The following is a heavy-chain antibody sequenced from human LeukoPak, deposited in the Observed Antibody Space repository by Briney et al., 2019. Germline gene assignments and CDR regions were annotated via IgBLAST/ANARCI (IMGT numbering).Heavy chain of an antibody. V-gene: IGHV3-23*01. Sequence: GGPLRLSCAASGFTFSSYAMSWVRQAPGKGLEWVSAISGSGGSTYYADSVKGRFTISRDNSKNTLYLQMNSLRAEDTAVYYCAKVDDSSGYYFYYFDYWGQGTLVTVSS. CDR1: GFTFSSYA. CDR3: AKVDDSSGYYFYYFDY. D-gene: IGHD3-22*01. J-gene: IGHJ4*02. CDR2: ISGSGGST.